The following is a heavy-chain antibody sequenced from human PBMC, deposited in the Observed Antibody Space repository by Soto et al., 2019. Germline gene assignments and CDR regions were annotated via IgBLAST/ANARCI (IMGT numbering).Heavy chain of an antibody. CDR2: IYWDDDK. J-gene: IGHJ4*02. CDR1: GFSLSTKTVG. V-gene: IGHV2-5*02. D-gene: IGHD4-17*01. Sequence: QITLKESGPTVVKPTQTLTLTCTFSGFSLSTKTVGVGWIRQPPGKALEWLALIYWDDDKRYSQSLKNRLTIAMDTSKNLVILAMTNMGPLDTATYYCAHTVTRYDYFDYWGQGSLVTVSS. CDR3: AHTVTRYDYFDY.